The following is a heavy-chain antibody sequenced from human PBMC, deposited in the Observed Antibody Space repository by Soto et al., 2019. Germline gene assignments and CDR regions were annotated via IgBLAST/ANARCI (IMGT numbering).Heavy chain of an antibody. D-gene: IGHD6-25*01. J-gene: IGHJ4*02. V-gene: IGHV1-2*02. CDR3: ARRKERSGPNYFDV. Sequence: ASVKVSWKASGYTFTGNYLQWVRQAPGQGLEWMGWINPNNGGTNYAQNFQGRVTMTRDTSISTAYMELTRLTTDDTAVYYCARRKERSGPNYFDVWGQGTLVTVSS. CDR1: GYTFTGNY. CDR2: INPNNGGT.